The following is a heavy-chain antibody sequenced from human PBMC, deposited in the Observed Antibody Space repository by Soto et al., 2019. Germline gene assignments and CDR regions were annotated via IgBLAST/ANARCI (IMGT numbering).Heavy chain of an antibody. J-gene: IGHJ4*02. Sequence: QVQLVQSGAEVKKPGSSVKVSCKASGGTFSSYTISWVRQAPGQGLEWMGRIIPILGIANYAQKFQGRVTITAYKSTSTAYMELSSLRSEDTAVYYCAKDYGGKDGDYWGQGTLVTVSS. CDR2: IIPILGIA. CDR1: GGTFSSYT. V-gene: IGHV1-69*08. CDR3: AKDYGGKDGDY. D-gene: IGHD4-17*01.